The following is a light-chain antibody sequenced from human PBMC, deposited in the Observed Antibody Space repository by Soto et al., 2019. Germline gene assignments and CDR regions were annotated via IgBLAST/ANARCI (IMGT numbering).Light chain of an antibody. V-gene: IGKV3-20*01. CDR1: QSLSSGY. J-gene: IGKJ4*01. CDR3: QQFNNSPPLT. CDR2: GAS. Sequence: EIVLTQSPGTLSLSPGERATLSCRASQSLSSGYLAWYQQKPGQAPRLLIYGASSRATGIPDRFSGSGSGTDFTLTISRLEPDDFAVYYCQQFNNSPPLTFGGGTKVEIK.